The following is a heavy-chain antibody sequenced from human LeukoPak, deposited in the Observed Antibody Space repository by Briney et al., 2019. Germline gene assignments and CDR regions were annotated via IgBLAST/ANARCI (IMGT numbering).Heavy chain of an antibody. CDR2: MNPNSGNT. CDR1: GYTFTSYD. V-gene: IGHV1-8*01. CDR3: AKDRYCSSTRCYGDFDY. J-gene: IGHJ4*02. Sequence: ASVMVSCKASGYTFTSYDINWVRQATGQGLEWMGWMNPNSGNTGYAQKFQGRVTMTRNTSISTAYMELSSLRSEDTAVYYCAKDRYCSSTRCYGDFDYWGQGTLVTASS. D-gene: IGHD2-2*01.